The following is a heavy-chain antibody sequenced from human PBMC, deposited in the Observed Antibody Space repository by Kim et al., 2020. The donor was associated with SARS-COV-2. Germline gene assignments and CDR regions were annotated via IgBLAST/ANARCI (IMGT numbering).Heavy chain of an antibody. CDR1: GFIFSSSW. Sequence: GGSLRLSCAASGFIFSSSWMHWVRQAPGKGLEWVGRIKSKTDGGTTDYAAPVVGRFTISRDDSKNTLYLQMNSLKTEDPAGYYCSTLTFAVNGMDVWGQGTPVTVSS. J-gene: IGHJ6*02. D-gene: IGHD3-10*01. CDR3: STLTFAVNGMDV. CDR2: IKSKTDGGTT. V-gene: IGHV3-15*01.